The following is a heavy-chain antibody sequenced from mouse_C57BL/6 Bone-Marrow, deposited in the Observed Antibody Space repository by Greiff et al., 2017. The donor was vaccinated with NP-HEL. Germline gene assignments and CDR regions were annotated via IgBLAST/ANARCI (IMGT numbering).Heavy chain of an antibody. CDR3: AREGDYAWFAY. CDR2: IYPRSGNT. Sequence: QVQLQQSGAELARPGASVKLSCKASGYTFTSYGISWVKQRTGQGLEWIGEIYPRSGNTYYNEKFKGKATVTSDKSSSTAYMELRSLTSEDSAVYFCAREGDYAWFAYWGQGTLVTVSA. V-gene: IGHV1-81*01. CDR1: GYTFTSYG. J-gene: IGHJ3*01. D-gene: IGHD2-4*01.